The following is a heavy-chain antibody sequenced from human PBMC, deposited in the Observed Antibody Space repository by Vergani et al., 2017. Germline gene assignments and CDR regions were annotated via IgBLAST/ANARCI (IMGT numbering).Heavy chain of an antibody. J-gene: IGHJ4*02. V-gene: IGHV4-4*02. CDR3: ATIGYRRWGYYFGY. Sequence: QVKLQESGPGLLKPSQTLSLSCAVSGDSTSSNNCWTWVRQPPGKGLEWIGEICHTEDTKYSPSLKSRVTVSVDESRNLFSLRLNSVTAADTAVYYCATIGYRRWGYYFGYWGQGILVTVSS. CDR1: GDSTSSNNC. CDR2: ICHTEDT. D-gene: IGHD2-2*02.